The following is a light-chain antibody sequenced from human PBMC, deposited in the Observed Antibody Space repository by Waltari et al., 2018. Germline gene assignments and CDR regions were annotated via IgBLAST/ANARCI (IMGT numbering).Light chain of an antibody. CDR3: SSYTSSSTYV. Sequence: QSALTQPASVSGSPGQSITISCTGTSSDVGGYNYVSWYQQHPGKAPKLMIYDVSNRPSVVSNRFSGSKSGNPASLTISGLQAEDEADYYCSSYTSSSTYVFGTGTEVTVL. CDR1: SSDVGGYNY. V-gene: IGLV2-14*03. CDR2: DVS. J-gene: IGLJ1*01.